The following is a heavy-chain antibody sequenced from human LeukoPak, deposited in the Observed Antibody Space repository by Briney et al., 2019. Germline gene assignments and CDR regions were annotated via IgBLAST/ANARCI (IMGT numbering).Heavy chain of an antibody. J-gene: IGHJ4*02. Sequence: GGSLRLSCAASGFTFSSYGMHWVRQAPGKGLEWVAVISYDGSNKYYADSVKGRFTISRDNSKNTLYLQMNRRRAEDTAVYYCAKDGCTNGVCYYFDYWGQGTLVTVSS. D-gene: IGHD2-8*01. V-gene: IGHV3-30*18. CDR1: GFTFSSYG. CDR3: AKDGCTNGVCYYFDY. CDR2: ISYDGSNK.